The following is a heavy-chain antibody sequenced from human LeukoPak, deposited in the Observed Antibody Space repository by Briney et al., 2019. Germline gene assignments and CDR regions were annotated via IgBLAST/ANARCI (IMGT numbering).Heavy chain of an antibody. CDR2: ISSGSTI. J-gene: IGHJ4*02. CDR1: GFTFSDDY. CDR3: ARTLDYVDY. Sequence: GGSLRLSCAASGFTFSDDYMSWIGQAPGKGVEWVSYISSGSTIYYADSVKGRFTISRDNAKNSLYLQMNSLRAEDTAVYYCARTLDYVDYWGQGTLVTVSS. V-gene: IGHV3-11*01.